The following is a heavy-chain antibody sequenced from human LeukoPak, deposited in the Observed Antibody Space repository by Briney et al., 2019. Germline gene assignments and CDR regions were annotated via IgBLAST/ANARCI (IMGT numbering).Heavy chain of an antibody. CDR3: ARVATNYDSRDDAFDV. CDR1: GGSISSSNW. Sequence: PSETLSLTCAVSGGSISSSNWWSWVRQPPGKGLEWIGEIYHSGSTNYNPSLKSQVTISVDKSKNQFSLKLSSVTAADTAVYYCARVATNYDSRDDAFDVWGQGTMVTVSS. V-gene: IGHV4-4*02. D-gene: IGHD3-22*01. J-gene: IGHJ3*01. CDR2: IYHSGST.